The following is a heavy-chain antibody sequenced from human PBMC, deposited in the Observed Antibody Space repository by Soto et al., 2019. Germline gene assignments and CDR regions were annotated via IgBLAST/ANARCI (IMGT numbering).Heavy chain of an antibody. CDR1: GGSISSYY. CDR2: IYYSGST. J-gene: IGHJ4*02. D-gene: IGHD6-19*01. CDR3: ARHVQWVGTFEY. V-gene: IGHV4-59*08. Sequence: QVQLQESGPGLVKPSETLSLTCTVSGGSISSYYWSWIRQPPGKGLEWIGYIYYSGSTNYNPSLKSQVTISVDTAKNQFSLKLSSVTAADTAVYYCARHVQWVGTFEYWGQGTLVTVSS.